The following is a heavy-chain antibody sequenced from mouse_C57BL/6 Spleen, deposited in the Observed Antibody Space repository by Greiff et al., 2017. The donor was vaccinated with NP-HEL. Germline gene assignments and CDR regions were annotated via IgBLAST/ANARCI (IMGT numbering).Heavy chain of an antibody. CDR2: INPSNGGT. V-gene: IGHV1-53*01. D-gene: IGHD1-1*01. Sequence: VQLQQSGTELVKPGASVKLSCKASGYTFTSYWMHWVKQRPGQGLEWIGNINPSNGGTNYNEKFKSKATLTVDKSSSTAYMQLSSLTSEDSAVYYCARGITTVVAPLGYWGQGTTLTVSS. CDR1: GYTFTSYW. J-gene: IGHJ2*01. CDR3: ARGITTVVAPLGY.